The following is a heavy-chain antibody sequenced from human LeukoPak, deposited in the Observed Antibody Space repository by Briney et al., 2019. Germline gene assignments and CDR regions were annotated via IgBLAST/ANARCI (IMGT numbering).Heavy chain of an antibody. CDR2: ISGNAVST. J-gene: IGHJ6*03. Sequence: GGSLRLSCAASGFTFSNYAMTWVRQAPGVGLEWVSSISGNAVSTYYADSVKGRFTISRDNSKNTLYLQMNSLRAEDTAVYYCAQGREGAYYYYYMDVWGKGTTVTVSS. V-gene: IGHV3-23*01. CDR3: AQGREGAYYYYYMDV. CDR1: GFTFSNYA. D-gene: IGHD3-16*01.